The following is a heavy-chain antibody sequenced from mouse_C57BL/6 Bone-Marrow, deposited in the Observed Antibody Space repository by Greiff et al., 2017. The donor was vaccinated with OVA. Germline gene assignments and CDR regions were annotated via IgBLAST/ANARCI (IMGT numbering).Heavy chain of an antibody. V-gene: IGHV10-1*01. CDR1: GFSFTTYA. CDR3: VSHLLPYAMDY. Sequence: EVHLVESGGGLVQPKGSLKLSCAASGFSFTTYAMNWVRQAPGKGLEWVARIRSKSNNYATYYADSVKDRFTISRDDSESMLYLQMNNLKTEDTAMYYCVSHLLPYAMDYWGQGTSVTVSS. D-gene: IGHD2-1*01. CDR2: IRSKSNNYAT. J-gene: IGHJ4*01.